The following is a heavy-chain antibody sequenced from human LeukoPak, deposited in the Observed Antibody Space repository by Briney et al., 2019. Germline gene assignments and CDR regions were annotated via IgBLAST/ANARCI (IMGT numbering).Heavy chain of an antibody. CDR3: ARLAAAASRGFGY. CDR1: GVSISSYY. V-gene: IGHV4-4*09. Sequence: PSETLSLTCTVSGVSISSYYWSWIRQPPGKGLEWIGYIYTSGSTNYNPSLKSRVTISVDTSKNQFSLKLSSVTAADTAVYYCARLAAAASRGFGYWGQGTLVTVSS. D-gene: IGHD6-13*01. J-gene: IGHJ4*02. CDR2: IYTSGST.